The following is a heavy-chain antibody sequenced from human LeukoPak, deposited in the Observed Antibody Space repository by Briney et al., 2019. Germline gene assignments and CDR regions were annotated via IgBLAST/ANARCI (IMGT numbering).Heavy chain of an antibody. D-gene: IGHD3-10*01. CDR3: AKGVSSYWGNNWFDP. V-gene: IGHV3-48*01. J-gene: IGHJ5*02. Sequence: QAGGSLRLSCAASGFTFSSYSMNWVRQAPGKGLEWVSYISSSSSTIYYADSVKGRFTISRDNAKNSLYLQMNSLRAEDTAVYYCAKGVSSYWGNNWFDPWGQGTLVTVSS. CDR1: GFTFSSYS. CDR2: ISSSSSTI.